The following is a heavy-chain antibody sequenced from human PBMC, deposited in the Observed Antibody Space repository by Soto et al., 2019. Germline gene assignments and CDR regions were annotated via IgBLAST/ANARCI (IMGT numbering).Heavy chain of an antibody. CDR3: ASYYYDSSGYYYVPGVY. CDR1: GGSISSSSYY. D-gene: IGHD3-22*01. CDR2: IYYSGST. Sequence: QLQLQESGPGLVKPSETLSLTCTVSGGSISSSSYYWGWIRQPPGKGLEWIGSIYYSGSTYYNPSLTSRVTLSVDTAKNQFSLKLSSVTAADTAVYYCASYYYDSSGYYYVPGVYWGQGTLVTVSS. V-gene: IGHV4-39*01. J-gene: IGHJ4*02.